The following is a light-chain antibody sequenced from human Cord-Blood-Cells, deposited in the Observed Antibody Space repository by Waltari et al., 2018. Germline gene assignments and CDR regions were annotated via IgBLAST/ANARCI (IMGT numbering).Light chain of an antibody. CDR3: QAWDSSTVV. CDR1: KLGDKY. V-gene: IGLV3-1*01. J-gene: IGLJ2*01. CDR2: QDS. Sequence: SYELTQPPSVSVSPGQTASITCSGDKLGDKYACCYQQKPGQSPVLVIYQDSKRPSGMPERFSGSNSGNTATLTISGTQAMDEADYYCQAWDSSTVVFGGGTKLTVL.